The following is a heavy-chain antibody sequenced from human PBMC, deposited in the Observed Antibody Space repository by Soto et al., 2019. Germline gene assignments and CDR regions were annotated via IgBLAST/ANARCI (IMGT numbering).Heavy chain of an antibody. Sequence: GGSLRLSCAASGLTFSSYEMNWGRQAPGKGLEWVSYISRSGSTIYYADSVKGRVTISRDNAKNSLYLQMNSLRAEDTAVYYCARDGRIRRPDWYFDLWGRGTLVTVSS. V-gene: IGHV3-48*03. CDR3: ARDGRIRRPDWYFDL. CDR2: ISRSGSTI. J-gene: IGHJ2*01. CDR1: GLTFSSYE. D-gene: IGHD2-15*01.